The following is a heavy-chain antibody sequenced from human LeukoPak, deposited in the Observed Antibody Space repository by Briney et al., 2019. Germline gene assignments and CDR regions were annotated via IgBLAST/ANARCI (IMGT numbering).Heavy chain of an antibody. D-gene: IGHD4-23*01. Sequence: GGSLRLSCAASGFTVSSNYMSWVRQAPGKGLEWVSVIYSGGSTYYADSVKGRFTISRDNSKNTLYLQMNSLRAEDTAVYYCAREGKLRWRDAFDIWGQGTMVTVPS. CDR1: GFTVSSNY. V-gene: IGHV3-66*01. CDR3: AREGKLRWRDAFDI. J-gene: IGHJ3*02. CDR2: IYSGGST.